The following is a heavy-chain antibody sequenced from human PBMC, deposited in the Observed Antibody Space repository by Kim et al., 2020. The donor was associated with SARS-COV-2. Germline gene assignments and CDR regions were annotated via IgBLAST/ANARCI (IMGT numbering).Heavy chain of an antibody. CDR3: AARGGTSSNWFDP. Sequence: SETLSLTCTVSGGSISSYYWSWIRQPPGKGLEWIGYIYYSGSTNYNPSLKSRVTISVDTSKNQFSLKLSSVTAADTAVYYCAARGGTSSNWFDPWGQGTLVTVSS. D-gene: IGHD2-2*01. J-gene: IGHJ5*02. V-gene: IGHV4-59*13. CDR2: IYYSGST. CDR1: GGSISSYY.